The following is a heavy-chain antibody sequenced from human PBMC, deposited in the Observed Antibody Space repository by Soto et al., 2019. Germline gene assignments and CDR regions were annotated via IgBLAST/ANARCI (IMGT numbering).Heavy chain of an antibody. Sequence: GGSLRLSCAASGFTFSSYGMSWVRQAPGKGLEWVANIKQAGSEKYYVDSVKGRFTISRDNAKNSLYLQMNSLRAEDTAVYYCARDPAPNYYDSSGYVYWGQGTLVTVS. CDR2: IKQAGSEK. V-gene: IGHV3-7*05. D-gene: IGHD3-22*01. CDR1: GFTFSSYG. CDR3: ARDPAPNYYDSSGYVY. J-gene: IGHJ4*02.